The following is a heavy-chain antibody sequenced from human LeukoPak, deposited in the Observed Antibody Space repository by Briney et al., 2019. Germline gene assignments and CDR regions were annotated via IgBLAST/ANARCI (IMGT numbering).Heavy chain of an antibody. CDR3: ARAPYYYDSSGPYYFDY. D-gene: IGHD3-22*01. CDR1: GGSISSYY. CDR2: IYYSGST. J-gene: IGHJ4*02. Sequence: SETLSLTCTVSGGSISSYYWSWIRQPPGKGLEWIGYIYYSGSTNYNPSLKSRVTISVDTSKNQFSLKLSSVTAADTAVYYCARAPYYYDSSGPYYFDYWGQGTLVTVSS. V-gene: IGHV4-59*12.